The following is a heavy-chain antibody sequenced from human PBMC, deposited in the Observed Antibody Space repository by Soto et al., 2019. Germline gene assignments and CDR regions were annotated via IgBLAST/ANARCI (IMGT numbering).Heavy chain of an antibody. CDR2: ISAYNGNT. Sequence: ASVKVSCKASGYTFTSYGISWVRQAPGQGLEWMGWISAYNGNTNYAQKLQGRVTMTTDTSTSTAYMELRSLRSDDTAVYYCARDDRIAVAGYYFDYWGQGTLVTVSS. D-gene: IGHD6-19*01. V-gene: IGHV1-18*01. CDR1: GYTFTSYG. CDR3: ARDDRIAVAGYYFDY. J-gene: IGHJ4*02.